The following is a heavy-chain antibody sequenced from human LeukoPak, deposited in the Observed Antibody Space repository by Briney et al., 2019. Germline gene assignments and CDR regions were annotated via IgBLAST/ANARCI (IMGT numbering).Heavy chain of an antibody. D-gene: IGHD6-13*01. CDR2: ISNGKT. J-gene: IGHJ4*02. CDR1: GFPYSSHA. V-gene: IGHV3-23*01. CDR3: ARFGPGYSSSWYHSDY. Sequence: GGSLRLSCAASGFPYSSHAMSWVRQPPGKGLEWVAAISNGKTYYADSVRGRFAISRDDSTNTVYLHMNSLRAEDTAVYYCARFGPGYSSSWYHSDYWGQGTLVTVSS.